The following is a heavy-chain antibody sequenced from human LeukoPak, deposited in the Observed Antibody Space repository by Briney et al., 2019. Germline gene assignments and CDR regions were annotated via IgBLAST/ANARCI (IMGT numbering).Heavy chain of an antibody. V-gene: IGHV4-34*01. Sequence: PGGSLRLSCAASGFTFSSYAMSWVRQAPGKGLKWIGEINHSGSTNYNPSLKSRVTISVDTSKNQFSLKLSSVTAADTAVYYCARGRTAMVFFEVNWFDPWGQGTLVTVSS. D-gene: IGHD5-18*01. CDR2: INHSGST. CDR3: ARGRTAMVFFEVNWFDP. CDR1: GFTFSSYA. J-gene: IGHJ5*02.